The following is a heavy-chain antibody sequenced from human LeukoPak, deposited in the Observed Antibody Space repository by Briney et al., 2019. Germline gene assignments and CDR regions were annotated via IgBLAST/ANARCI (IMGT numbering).Heavy chain of an antibody. D-gene: IGHD3-22*01. Sequence: ASVKVSCKASGYTFTGYYMHWVRQAPGQGLEWMGWINPNSGGTNYAQKFQGRVTMTRDTSISTAYMELSRLRSDDTAVYYCARARYYYDSSGYSYWGQGTLVTVSS. V-gene: IGHV1-2*02. CDR1: GYTFTGYY. CDR3: ARARYYYDSSGYSY. J-gene: IGHJ4*02. CDR2: INPNSGGT.